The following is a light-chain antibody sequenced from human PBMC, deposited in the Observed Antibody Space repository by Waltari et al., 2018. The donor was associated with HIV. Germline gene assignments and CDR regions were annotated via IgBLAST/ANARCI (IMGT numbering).Light chain of an antibody. Sequence: QSALPQPASMSGSPGQSLTIPCTGTRSDVGVYNYLSWYQQHPGQAPNRMIYEVSNRPSGFSNRFSGSKSGNTASLTISGLQAEDEADYYCSSYTTRNTRVFGGGTTLTVL. J-gene: IGLJ3*02. CDR2: EVS. CDR3: SSYTTRNTRV. CDR1: RSDVGVYNY. V-gene: IGLV2-14*01.